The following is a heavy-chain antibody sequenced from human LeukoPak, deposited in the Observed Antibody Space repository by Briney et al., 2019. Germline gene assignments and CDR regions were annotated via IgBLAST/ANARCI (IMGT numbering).Heavy chain of an antibody. J-gene: IGHJ5*02. CDR2: ISAYNGNT. V-gene: IGHV1-18*01. CDR3: ARDPYSGYESHWFDP. Sequence: ASVKVSCKASGYTFTSYGISWVRQAPGQGLEWMGWISAYNGNTNYAQKLQGRVTMTTDTSTSTAYMELRSLRSDDTAVYYCARDPYSGYESHWFDPWGQGTLVTVSS. CDR1: GYTFTSYG. D-gene: IGHD5-12*01.